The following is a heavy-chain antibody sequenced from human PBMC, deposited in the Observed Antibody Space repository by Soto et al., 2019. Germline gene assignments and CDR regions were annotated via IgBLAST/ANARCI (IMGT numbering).Heavy chain of an antibody. CDR2: ISAYNGNT. J-gene: IGHJ5*02. CDR3: ARVSWGYCSSTSCCGGWFDP. D-gene: IGHD2-2*01. V-gene: IGHV1-18*04. CDR1: GYTFTSYG. Sequence: ASVKVFCKASGYTFTSYGISWVRQAPGQGLEWMGWISAYNGNTNYAQKLQGRVTMTTDTSTSTAYMELRSLRSDDTAVYYCARVSWGYCSSTSCCGGWFDPWGQGTLVTAPQ.